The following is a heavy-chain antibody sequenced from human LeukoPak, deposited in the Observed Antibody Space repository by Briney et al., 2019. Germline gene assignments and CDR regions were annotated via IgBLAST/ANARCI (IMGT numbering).Heavy chain of an antibody. D-gene: IGHD6-13*01. CDR1: GGSISSYY. V-gene: IGHV4-59*12. CDR3: ARAWVGSSHFYFYYYMDV. Sequence: SETLSLTCTVSGGSISSYYWSWIRQPPGKGLEWIGYIYYSGSTNYNPSLKSRVTISVDTSKNQFSLKLSSVTAADTAVYYCARAWVGSSHFYFYYYMDVWGKGTTVTVSS. J-gene: IGHJ6*03. CDR2: IYYSGST.